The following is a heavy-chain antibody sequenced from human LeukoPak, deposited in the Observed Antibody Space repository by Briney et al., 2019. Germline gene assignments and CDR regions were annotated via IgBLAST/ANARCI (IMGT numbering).Heavy chain of an antibody. CDR2: ISASCYTT. CDR3: AKGGRGTYYSDS. Sequence: GGSLRLSCAAAGFIFSDFVMYWVRQAPGKWLEWVSVISASCYTTDYTDSVKGRFTISRDNSKTTLYLKMNSLRAEDTAVYYCAKGGRGTYYSDSWGQGTLVTVSS. J-gene: IGHJ4*02. D-gene: IGHD3-16*01. V-gene: IGHV3-23*01. CDR1: GFIFSDFV.